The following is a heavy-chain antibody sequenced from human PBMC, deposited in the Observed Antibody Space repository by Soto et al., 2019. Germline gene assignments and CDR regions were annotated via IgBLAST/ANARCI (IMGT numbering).Heavy chain of an antibody. CDR1: GGTFSSFG. CDR3: APRRVLGAGEGDSDS. V-gene: IGHV1-69*01. Sequence: QLRLVQSGAEMKKAGSSVKVSCKASGGTFSSFGFSWVRQAPGQGLEGLGGMIPIFGTVDYAQRFQGRITITADGSTSTAYMELSSLRSDDTAVYYCAPRRVLGAGEGDSDSWGQGTLVTVSS. CDR2: MIPIFGTV. D-gene: IGHD1-26*01. J-gene: IGHJ4*02.